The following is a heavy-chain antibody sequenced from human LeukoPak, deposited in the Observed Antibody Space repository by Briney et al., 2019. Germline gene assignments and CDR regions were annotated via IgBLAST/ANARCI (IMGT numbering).Heavy chain of an antibody. J-gene: IGHJ4*02. D-gene: IGHD4-17*01. V-gene: IGHV3-7*01. CDR3: ASAGTSYGDQFFDY. Sequence: GGSLRLSCAASGFTISSYWMSWVRQAPGKGLEWVASIKQDGSERYYVDPVKSRFTISRDNVKNSLYLQMNSLRAEDTAVYYCASAGTSYGDQFFDYWGQGTLVTVSS. CDR2: IKQDGSER. CDR1: GFTISSYW.